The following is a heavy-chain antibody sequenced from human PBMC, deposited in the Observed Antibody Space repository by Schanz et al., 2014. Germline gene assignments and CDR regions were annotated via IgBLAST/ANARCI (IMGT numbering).Heavy chain of an antibody. Sequence: QVQLVQSGTQAKKPGASVKVSCKASGYSFISHAIHWVRQAPGQRLEWMGWINAANDNTRYSQKFQGRVTIARDTPASTAYMELSSLRSEDTAVYYCARVRYCSGGRCYQDNRFVPWGQGTLVIVSS. J-gene: IGHJ5*02. CDR2: INAANDNT. V-gene: IGHV1-3*01. CDR1: GYSFISHA. CDR3: ARVRYCSGGRCYQDNRFVP. D-gene: IGHD2-15*01.